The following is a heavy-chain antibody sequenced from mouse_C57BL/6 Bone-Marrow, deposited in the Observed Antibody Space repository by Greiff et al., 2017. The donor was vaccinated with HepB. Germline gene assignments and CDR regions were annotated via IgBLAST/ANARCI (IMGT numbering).Heavy chain of an antibody. D-gene: IGHD2-3*01. CDR2: ISSGGSYT. CDR1: GFTFSSYG. V-gene: IGHV5-6*01. CDR3: ARWLLRGGFAY. J-gene: IGHJ3*01. Sequence: EVQRVESGGDLVKPGGSLKLSCAASGFTFSSYGMSWVRQTPDKRLEWVATISSGGSYTYYPDSVKGRFTISRDNAKNTLYLQMSSLKAEDTAMYYCARWLLRGGFAYWGQGTLVTVSA.